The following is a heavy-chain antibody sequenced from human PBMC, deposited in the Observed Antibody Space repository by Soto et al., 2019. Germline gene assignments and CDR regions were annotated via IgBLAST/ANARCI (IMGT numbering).Heavy chain of an antibody. CDR1: GGSFSGYY. V-gene: IGHV4-34*01. CDR2: INPSGST. J-gene: IGHJ4*02. Sequence: PSETLSLTCAVYGGSFSGYYWSWIRQPPGKGLEWIGEINPSGSTNYNPSLKSRVTISVDTSKNQFSLNLSSVTAADTAVYYCARGRNGRSSGWYKYWGQGTLVTVSS. CDR3: ARGRNGRSSGWYKY. D-gene: IGHD6-19*01.